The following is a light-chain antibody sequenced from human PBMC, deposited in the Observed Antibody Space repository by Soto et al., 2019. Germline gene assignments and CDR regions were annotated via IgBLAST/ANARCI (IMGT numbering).Light chain of an antibody. CDR3: LQDYTYPRT. Sequence: AIQMTQSPSSLSASVGDRVTITCRASQGIRSDLAWYQKKSGKAPKLPIYAASSLQSGVPSRFSGSGSGSDFTLTISSLQPEDFASYYCLQDYTYPRTFGQGTSVEI. J-gene: IGKJ1*01. V-gene: IGKV1-6*01. CDR2: AAS. CDR1: QGIRSD.